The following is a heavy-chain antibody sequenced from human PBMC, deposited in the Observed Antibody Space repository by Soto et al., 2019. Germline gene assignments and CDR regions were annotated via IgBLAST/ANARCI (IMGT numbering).Heavy chain of an antibody. CDR3: AIVPLTRWELPGV. J-gene: IGHJ4*02. Sequence: GGPLRLSCAASGFTFSSYSMNWVRRARGKGMEWGSSISSSLSYIYSADSVKGRSTISRENAKNSLSLKMSSLGAEDTAVYCSAIVPLTRWELPGVWGQGTLVPSPQ. D-gene: IGHD1-26*01. V-gene: IGHV3-21*01. CDR2: ISSSLSYI. CDR1: GFTFSSYS.